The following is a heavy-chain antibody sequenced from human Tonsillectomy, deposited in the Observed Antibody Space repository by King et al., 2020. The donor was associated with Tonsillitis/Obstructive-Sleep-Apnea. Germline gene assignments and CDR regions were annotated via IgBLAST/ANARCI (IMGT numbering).Heavy chain of an antibody. CDR1: GASVDSRGYY. CDR2: IYQSGNT. Sequence: QLQESGPGLVKPSRSLSLTCSVSGASVDSRGYYWTWLRQRPGKGLEWIGYIYQSGNTHYNPTLESLLTISISKDTSKNMFSLTLSSLTAADTGVYFCARVVASRPTVYYMDVWGKGTTVTVSS. J-gene: IGHJ6*03. D-gene: IGHD6-6*01. CDR3: ARVVASRPTVYYMDV. V-gene: IGHV4-31*01.